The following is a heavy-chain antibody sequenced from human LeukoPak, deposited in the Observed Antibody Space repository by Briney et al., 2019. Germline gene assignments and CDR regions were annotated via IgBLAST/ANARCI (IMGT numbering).Heavy chain of an antibody. CDR2: ISYDGSNK. Sequence: GGSLRLSCAASGFTFSSYAMHWVRQAPGKGLEWVAVISYDGSNKYYADSVKGRFTISRDNSKNTLYLQMNSLRAEDTAVYYCARLQLWPYHFDYWGQGTLVTVSS. CDR3: ARLQLWPYHFDY. V-gene: IGHV3-30-3*01. D-gene: IGHD5-18*01. CDR1: GFTFSSYA. J-gene: IGHJ4*02.